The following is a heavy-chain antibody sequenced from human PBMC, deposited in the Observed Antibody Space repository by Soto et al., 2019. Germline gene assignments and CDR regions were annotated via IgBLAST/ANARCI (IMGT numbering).Heavy chain of an antibody. CDR3: ARARDMDV. Sequence: GGPVKGSCKATGYSFPPYKLHWVRQAPGQGLEWMGIINPSVGSTTYAQSFQDRVTMTRDTATSTVYIELSSLKSEDTAVYYCARARDMDVWGQGTTVTVSS. CDR1: GYSFPPYK. CDR2: INPSVGST. V-gene: IGHV1-46*01. J-gene: IGHJ6*02.